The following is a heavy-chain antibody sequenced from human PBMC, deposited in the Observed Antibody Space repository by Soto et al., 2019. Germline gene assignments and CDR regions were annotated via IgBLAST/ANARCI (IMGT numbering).Heavy chain of an antibody. V-gene: IGHV3-33*01. CDR1: GFTFSSYG. D-gene: IGHD2-8*01. CDR3: ARDGPRSVLYP. CDR2: IWYDGSNK. Sequence: GGSLRLSCAASGFTFSSYGMHWVRQAPGKGLEWVAVIWYDGSNKYYADSVKGRFTISRDNSKNTLYLQMNSLRAEDTAVYYCARDGPRSVLYPWGQGTLVTVSS. J-gene: IGHJ5*02.